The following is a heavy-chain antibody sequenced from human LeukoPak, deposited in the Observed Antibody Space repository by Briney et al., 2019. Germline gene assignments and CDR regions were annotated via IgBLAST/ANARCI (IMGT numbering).Heavy chain of an antibody. V-gene: IGHV4-39*07. D-gene: IGHD1-14*01. CDR1: GGSISSSSYY. CDR3: ARSEPAIGDAFDI. J-gene: IGHJ3*02. Sequence: SETLSLTCTVSGGSISSSSYYWGWIRQPPGKGLEWIGSIYYSGSTYYNPSLKSRVTISVDTSKNQFSLKLSSVTAADTAVYYCARSEPAIGDAFDIWGQGTMVTVSS. CDR2: IYYSGST.